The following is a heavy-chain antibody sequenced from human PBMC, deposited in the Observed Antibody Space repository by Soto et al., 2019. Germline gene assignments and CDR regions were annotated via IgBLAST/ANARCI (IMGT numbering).Heavy chain of an antibody. Sequence: PSETLSLTCAVSGGSISSGDYSWNWIRQPPGKGLEWIGYIYFGGSTYYNPSLQSRVTMSVDRSRNQFSLKLNSVTAADTAVYYCARDGVSSTEYTWNYGTYFDYWGQGALVTVSS. CDR1: GGSISSGDYS. CDR3: ARDGVSSTEYTWNYGTYFDY. D-gene: IGHD1-7*01. J-gene: IGHJ4*02. V-gene: IGHV4-30-2*01. CDR2: IYFGGST.